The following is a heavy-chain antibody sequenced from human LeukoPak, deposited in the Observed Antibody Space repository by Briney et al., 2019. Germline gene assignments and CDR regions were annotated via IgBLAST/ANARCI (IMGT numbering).Heavy chain of an antibody. CDR3: ARDGGLSSYYYYMDV. J-gene: IGHJ6*03. CDR1: GGSFSGYY. D-gene: IGHD3-16*02. Sequence: SETLSLTCAVYGGSFSGYYWSWIRQPPGKGLEWIGYIYYSGSTNYNPSLKSRVTISVDTSKNQFSLKLSSVTAADTAVYYCARDGGLSSYYYYMDVWGKGTTVTISS. V-gene: IGHV4-59*01. CDR2: IYYSGST.